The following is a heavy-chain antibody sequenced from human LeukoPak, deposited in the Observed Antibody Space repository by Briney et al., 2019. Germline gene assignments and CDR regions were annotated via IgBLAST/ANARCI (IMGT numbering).Heavy chain of an antibody. CDR3: ARIGADSSGWYGRGGDAFDI. CDR2: IYYSGST. CDR1: GGSISSSSYY. Sequence: PSETLSLTCTVSGGSISSSSYYWGWIRQPPGKGLEWIGYIYYSGSTNYNPSLKSRVTISVDTSKNQFSLKLSSVTAADTAVYYCARIGADSSGWYGRGGDAFDIWGQGTMVTVSS. D-gene: IGHD6-19*01. V-gene: IGHV4-61*05. J-gene: IGHJ3*02.